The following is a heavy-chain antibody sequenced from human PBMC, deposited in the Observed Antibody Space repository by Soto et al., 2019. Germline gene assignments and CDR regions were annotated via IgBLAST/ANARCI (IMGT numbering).Heavy chain of an antibody. J-gene: IGHJ6*02. D-gene: IGHD3-22*01. Sequence: QVQLVQSGAEVKKPGSSVKVSCKASGGTFSSYAISWVRQAPGQGLEWMGGIIPIFGTANYAQKFQGRVTITADESTSTAYMELSSLRSEDTAVYYCATGITMIVVLPYSMDVWGQGTTVTVSS. CDR1: GGTFSSYA. V-gene: IGHV1-69*01. CDR2: IIPIFGTA. CDR3: ATGITMIVVLPYSMDV.